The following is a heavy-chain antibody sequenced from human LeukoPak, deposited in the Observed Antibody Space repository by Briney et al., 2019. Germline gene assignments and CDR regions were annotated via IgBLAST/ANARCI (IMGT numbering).Heavy chain of an antibody. D-gene: IGHD1-1*01. J-gene: IGHJ4*02. CDR1: GFRFSSYA. CDR3: ARSGNYDC. Sequence: GGSLRLSCAASGFRFSSYAMSWVRQPPGEGLEWVSGISSGGDNTHYADSVKGRFTISRDNAKNSLYLQMNSLRDEDTAVYYCARSGNYDCWGQGTLVTVSP. CDR2: ISSGGDNT. V-gene: IGHV3-23*01.